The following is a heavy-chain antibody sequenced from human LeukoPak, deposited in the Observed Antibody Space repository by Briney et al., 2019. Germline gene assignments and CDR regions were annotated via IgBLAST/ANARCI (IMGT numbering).Heavy chain of an antibody. CDR2: IYYTGTT. Sequence: SETQSLTCTVSGGSISDFYWSWIRQTPGKGLEWIGYIYYTGTTYYNPSLKSRVTISADTSQNRFSLRLSSVTAADTAVYFCARTPLGAHSDFWGQGTLVTVSP. CDR3: ARTPLGAHSDF. J-gene: IGHJ4*02. D-gene: IGHD3-16*01. CDR1: GGSISDFY. V-gene: IGHV4-59*01.